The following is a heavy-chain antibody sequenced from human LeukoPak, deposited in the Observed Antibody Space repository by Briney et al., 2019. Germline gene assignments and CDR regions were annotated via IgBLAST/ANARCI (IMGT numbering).Heavy chain of an antibody. CDR1: ADSISSYY. Sequence: SETLSLTCTVSADSISSYYWSWIRQPPGKGLEWIGHIFNNVNTNYNPSLKSRVTMSVDTSKNQFSLKLSSVTAADTAVYYCARDRGTWNDDGFDYWGQGTLVTVSS. V-gene: IGHV4-59*12. CDR2: IFNNVNT. J-gene: IGHJ4*02. D-gene: IGHD1-1*01. CDR3: ARDRGTWNDDGFDY.